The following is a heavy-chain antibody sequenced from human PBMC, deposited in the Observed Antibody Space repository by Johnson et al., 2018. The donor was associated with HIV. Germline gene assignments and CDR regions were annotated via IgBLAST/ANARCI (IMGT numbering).Heavy chain of an antibody. J-gene: IGHJ3*02. CDR2: INWNGGST. V-gene: IGHV3-20*04. CDR1: GFTFDDYG. D-gene: IGHD3-22*01. Sequence: VQLVESGGGVVRPGGSLRLSCAASGFTFDDYGMNWVRQAPGKGLEWVSGINWNGGSTGYADSVKGRFIISRDISKKTVYLQMNTLRTEDTAVYYCAKETRDTRSAFDIWGQGTMVTVSA. CDR3: AKETRDTRSAFDI.